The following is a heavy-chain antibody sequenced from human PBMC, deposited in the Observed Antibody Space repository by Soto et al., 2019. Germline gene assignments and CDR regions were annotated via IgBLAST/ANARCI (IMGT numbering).Heavy chain of an antibody. Sequence: PSETLSLTCAVSGGSIISGGYSWSWIRQPPGKGLEWIGYIYHSGSTYYNPSLKSRVTISVDRSKNQFSLKLSSVTAADTAVYYCAREDRYGDYVYWGQGTLVTVSS. J-gene: IGHJ4*02. D-gene: IGHD4-17*01. CDR3: AREDRYGDYVY. CDR1: GGSIISGGYS. CDR2: IYHSGST. V-gene: IGHV4-30-2*01.